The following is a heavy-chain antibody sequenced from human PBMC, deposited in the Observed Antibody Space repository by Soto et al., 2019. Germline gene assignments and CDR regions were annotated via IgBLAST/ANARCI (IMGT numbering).Heavy chain of an antibody. D-gene: IGHD3-10*01. CDR1: GGSISSGGYS. V-gene: IGHV4-30-2*01. J-gene: IGHJ6*02. CDR3: AREGGGRDYYGMDV. CDR2: IYHSGST. Sequence: SETLSLTCAVSGGSISSGGYSWSWIRQPPGKGLEWIGYIYHSGSTYYNPSLKSRVTISVDRSKNQFSLKLSSVTAADTAVYYCAREGGGRDYYGMDVRGQGPKVTFSS.